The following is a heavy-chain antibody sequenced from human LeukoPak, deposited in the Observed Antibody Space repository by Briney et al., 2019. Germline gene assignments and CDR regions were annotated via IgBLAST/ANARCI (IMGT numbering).Heavy chain of an antibody. CDR3: AREPSGNNDY. CDR1: GFTFSSYE. Sequence: PGGSLRLSCAASGFTFSSYEMNWVRQAPGKGLEWVSYISSSGSTIYYADSVKGRSTISRDNAKNSLYLQMNSLRAEDTAVYYCAREPSGNNDYWGQGTLVTVSS. J-gene: IGHJ4*02. D-gene: IGHD1-1*01. CDR2: ISSSGSTI. V-gene: IGHV3-48*03.